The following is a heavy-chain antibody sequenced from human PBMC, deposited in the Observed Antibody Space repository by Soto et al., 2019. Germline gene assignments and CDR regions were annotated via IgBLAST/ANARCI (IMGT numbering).Heavy chain of an antibody. V-gene: IGHV4-30-4*01. Sequence: PSETLSLTCTVSGGSISSGDYYWSWIRQPPGKGLEWIGYIYYSGSTYYNPSLKSRVTISVDTSKNQFSLKLSSVTAADTAVYYCASFIVLVPPRFDPWGQGTLVTVSS. CDR2: IYYSGST. D-gene: IGHD2-2*01. CDR1: GGSISSGDYY. CDR3: ASFIVLVPPRFDP. J-gene: IGHJ5*02.